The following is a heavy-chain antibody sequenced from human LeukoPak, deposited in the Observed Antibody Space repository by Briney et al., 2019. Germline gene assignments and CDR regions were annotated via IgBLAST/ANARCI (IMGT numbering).Heavy chain of an antibody. CDR2: IRSKAYGGTT. CDR1: GFTFGDYA. V-gene: IGHV3-49*03. J-gene: IGHJ5*02. Sequence: GGSLRLSCTASGFTFGDYAMSWFRQAPGKGLEWVGFIRSKAYGGTTEYAASVKGRFTISRDDSKSIAYLQMNSLKTEDTAVYYCTREGPGCGSDCRGPFDPWGQGTLVTVSS. CDR3: TREGPGCGSDCRGPFDP. D-gene: IGHD2-21*02.